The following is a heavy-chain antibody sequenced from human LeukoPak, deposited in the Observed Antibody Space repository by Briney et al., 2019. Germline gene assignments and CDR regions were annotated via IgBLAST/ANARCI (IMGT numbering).Heavy chain of an antibody. CDR2: ISYDGSNK. CDR3: ASGGIYYGAAFEF. J-gene: IGHJ4*02. D-gene: IGHD1-26*01. Sequence: PGRSLRLSCAASGFTFSSYAMHWVRQAPGKGLEWVAVISYDGSNKYYADSVKGRFTISRDNSKNTLYLQMNSLRAEDTAFYYCASGGIYYGAAFEFWGQGTLVTVSS. CDR1: GFTFSSYA. V-gene: IGHV3-30*04.